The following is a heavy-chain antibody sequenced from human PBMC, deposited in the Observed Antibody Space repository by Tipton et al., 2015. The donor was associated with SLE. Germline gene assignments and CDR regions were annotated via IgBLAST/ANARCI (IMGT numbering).Heavy chain of an antibody. CDR1: GGSISSSSYY. J-gene: IGHJ3*02. CDR3: ARHRLGLLDAFDI. D-gene: IGHD3-16*01. V-gene: IGHV4-39*01. Sequence: TLSLTCTVSGGSISSSSYYWGWIRQPPGKGLEWIGSIYYSGSTYYNPSLKSRVTISVDTSKNQFSLKLSSVTAADTAVYYCARHRLGLLDAFDIWGQGTMVTVSS. CDR2: IYYSGST.